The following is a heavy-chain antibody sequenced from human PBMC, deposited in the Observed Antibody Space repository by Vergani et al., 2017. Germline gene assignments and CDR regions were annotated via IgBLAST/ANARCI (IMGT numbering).Heavy chain of an antibody. V-gene: IGHV3-21*01. J-gene: IGHJ4*02. CDR2: ISSSSSYI. CDR3: ASEGLFGYDIWTDYPTR. Sequence: EVQLVESGGGLVKPGGSLRLSCAASGFTFSSYSMNWVRQAPGKGLEWVSSISSSSSYIYYADSVKGRFTISRDNAKNSLYLQMNSLRAEDTAVDYCASEGLFGYDIWTDYPTRGGQGTLVTVSS. D-gene: IGHD3-9*01. CDR1: GFTFSSYS.